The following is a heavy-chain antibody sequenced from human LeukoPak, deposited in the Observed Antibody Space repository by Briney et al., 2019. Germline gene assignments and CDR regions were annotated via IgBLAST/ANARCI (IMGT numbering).Heavy chain of an antibody. Sequence: QSGGSLRLSCAASGFTFSFYSMNWVRQAPGKGLEWVSYISSSISNTHYADSVKGRFTLSRDNAKNSLYLQMNSLRDEDTAVYFYARESGWTVDYWGQGTLVTVSS. CDR3: ARESGWTVDY. J-gene: IGHJ4*02. D-gene: IGHD6-19*01. CDR2: ISSSISNT. CDR1: GFTFSFYS. V-gene: IGHV3-48*02.